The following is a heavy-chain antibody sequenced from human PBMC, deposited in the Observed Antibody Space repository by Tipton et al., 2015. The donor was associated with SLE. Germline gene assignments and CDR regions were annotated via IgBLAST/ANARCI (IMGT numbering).Heavy chain of an antibody. CDR3: AKDLGYSSSLDY. V-gene: IGHV3-23*03. Sequence: SLRLSCAASGFTFSSYAMSWVRQAPGKGLEWVSVIYSGGSTYYADSVKGRFTISRDNSKNTLYLQMNSLRAEDTAVYYCAKDLGYSSSLDYWGQGTLVTVSS. CDR2: IYSGGST. J-gene: IGHJ4*02. CDR1: GFTFSSYA. D-gene: IGHD6-13*01.